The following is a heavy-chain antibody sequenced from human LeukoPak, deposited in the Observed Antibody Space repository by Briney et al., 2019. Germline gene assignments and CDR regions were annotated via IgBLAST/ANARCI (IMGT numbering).Heavy chain of an antibody. V-gene: IGHV3-23*01. CDR2: ISGSGGST. J-gene: IGHJ4*02. D-gene: IGHD3-3*01. CDR3: AKGTLGSWSGHIHLDY. Sequence: PGGSLRLSCAASGFTFSSYAMSWVRQAPGKGLEWVSAISGSGGSTYYADSVKGRFTISRDNSKNTLYLQMNSLRAEDTAVYYCAKGTLGSWSGHIHLDYWGQGTLVTVSS. CDR1: GFTFSSYA.